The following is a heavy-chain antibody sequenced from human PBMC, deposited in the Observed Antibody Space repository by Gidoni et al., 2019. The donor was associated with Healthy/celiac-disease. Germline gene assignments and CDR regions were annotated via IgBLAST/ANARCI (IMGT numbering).Heavy chain of an antibody. CDR2: INHSGST. Sequence: QVQLQQWGAGLLKPSETLALTCAVYGGSFSGYYWSWIRQPPGKGLEWIGEINHSGSTHYNPSLKSRVTLSVDTSKNQFSLKLSSVTAADTAVYYCARTQRVRYFDYWGQGTLVTVSS. CDR1: GGSFSGYY. V-gene: IGHV4-34*01. CDR3: ARTQRVRYFDY. D-gene: IGHD1-1*01. J-gene: IGHJ4*02.